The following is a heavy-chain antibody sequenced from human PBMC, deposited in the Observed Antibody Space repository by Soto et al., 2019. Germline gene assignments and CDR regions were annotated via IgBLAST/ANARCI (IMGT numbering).Heavy chain of an antibody. CDR1: GFTFSSYG. CDR3: AKVLEYYYDI. CDR2: ISYDGSNK. V-gene: IGHV3-30*18. J-gene: IGHJ4*02. Sequence: QVQLVESGGGVVQPGRSLRLSCAASGFTFSSYGKHWVRQAPGKGLEWVAVISYDGSNKYYADSVKGRFTISRDNSKNTLYLQMNSLRAEDTAVYYCAKVLEYYYDIWGQGTLVTVSS. D-gene: IGHD3-22*01.